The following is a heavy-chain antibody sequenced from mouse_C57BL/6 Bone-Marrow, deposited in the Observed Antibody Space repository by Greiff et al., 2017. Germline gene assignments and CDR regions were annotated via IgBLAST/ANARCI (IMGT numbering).Heavy chain of an antibody. CDR1: EYDFPSHD. Sequence: EVKVVESGGGLVQPGESLKLSCESSEYDFPSHDMSWVRQTPEKSLELVAAINSDGGSTYYPDTMERRFILSTDNTKKTLYLQMSRLRSEDTALYYCARQGDYDPPDYWGQGTSVTVSS. CDR3: ARQGDYDPPDY. CDR2: INSDGGST. D-gene: IGHD2-4*01. V-gene: IGHV5-2*01. J-gene: IGHJ4*01.